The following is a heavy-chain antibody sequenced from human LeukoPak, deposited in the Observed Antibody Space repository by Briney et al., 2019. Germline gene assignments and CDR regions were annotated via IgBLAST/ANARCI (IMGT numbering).Heavy chain of an antibody. Sequence: GGSLRLSCVGSGFTFSDHWMHWVRQAPGKGLVWVSRIRNDGGETNYADSVKGRFTISRDNAKNTLFLQMNSLRAEDTAVYYCSRVRASFDYWGQGTLVTVAS. CDR1: GFTFSDHW. J-gene: IGHJ4*02. D-gene: IGHD3-10*01. CDR3: SRVRASFDY. V-gene: IGHV3-74*01. CDR2: IRNDGGET.